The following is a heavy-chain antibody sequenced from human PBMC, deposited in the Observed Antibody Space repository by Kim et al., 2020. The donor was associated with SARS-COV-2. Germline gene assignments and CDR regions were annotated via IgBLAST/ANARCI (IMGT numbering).Heavy chain of an antibody. V-gene: IGHV5-51*01. Sequence: GESLKISCKGSGYSFTSYWIGWVRQMPGKGLEWMGIIYPGDSDTRYSPSFQGQVTISADKSISTAYLQWSSLKASDTAMYYCARDLDCSGGSCYPRYYYGMDVWGQGTTVTVSS. CDR2: IYPGDSDT. D-gene: IGHD2-15*01. CDR1: GYSFTSYW. J-gene: IGHJ6*02. CDR3: ARDLDCSGGSCYPRYYYGMDV.